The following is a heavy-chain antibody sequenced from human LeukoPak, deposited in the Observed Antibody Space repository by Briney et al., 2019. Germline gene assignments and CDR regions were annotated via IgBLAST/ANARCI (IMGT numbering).Heavy chain of an antibody. CDR3: ARGRFCDRGNCYLDY. D-gene: IGHD4-23*01. CDR2: IKPDGRDK. Sequence: PGGSLRLSCAASGYTFSDYWMSWVRQAPGKGLERVANIKPDGRDKYHVDSVKGRFTISRDNAKASLYLLMNSLRAEDTAVYYCARGRFCDRGNCYLDYWGQGTLVTVSS. CDR1: GYTFSDYW. J-gene: IGHJ4*02. V-gene: IGHV3-7*01.